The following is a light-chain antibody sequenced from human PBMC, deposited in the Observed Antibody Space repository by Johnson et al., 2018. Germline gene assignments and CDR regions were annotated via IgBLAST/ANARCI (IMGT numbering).Light chain of an antibody. J-gene: IGLJ1*01. Sequence: QSVLTQPPSVSAAPGQKVTISCSGSSSNIGNNYVSWYQQLPGTAPKLLIYETNKLPSGIPDRFSGSKSGTSANLGITGLQTGAEAAYYCGTCDSSLSAGNVCGAGTGVTVL. CDR3: GTCDSSLSAGNV. CDR1: SSNIGNNY. CDR2: ETN. V-gene: IGLV1-51*02.